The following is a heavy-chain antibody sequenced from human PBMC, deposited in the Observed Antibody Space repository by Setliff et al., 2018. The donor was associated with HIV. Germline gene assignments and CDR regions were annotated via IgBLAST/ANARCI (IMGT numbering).Heavy chain of an antibody. V-gene: IGHV1-3*04. Sequence: GASVKVSCKASGCTFSEYAIHWVRQAPGQRLEWMGRIDTDNGYRRYSPKLQGRVTITKDTSANTAYMELRGLRSEGTAVYYCARWCAAAGCYPAIYHFDSWGQGTLVTVSS. J-gene: IGHJ4*02. CDR3: ARWCAAAGCYPAIYHFDS. CDR1: GCTFSEYA. D-gene: IGHD2-2*01. CDR2: IDTDNGYR.